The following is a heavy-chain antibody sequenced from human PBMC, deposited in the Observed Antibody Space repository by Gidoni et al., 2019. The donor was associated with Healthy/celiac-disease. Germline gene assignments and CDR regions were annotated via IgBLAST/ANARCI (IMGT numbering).Heavy chain of an antibody. CDR2: INPNSGGT. CDR1: GYTVTGHY. D-gene: IGHD2-15*01. V-gene: IGHV1-2*06. CDR3: ARTISNYCSGGSCYQRFDY. J-gene: IGHJ4*02. Sequence: QVPLVPSGAEVKKPGASVKVSCQASGYTVTGHYMHWVRQATGQGLEWMGRINPNSGGTNYAQKFQGRLTMTRDTSISTAYMELSRLRSDDTAVYYCARTISNYCSGGSCYQRFDYWGQGTLVTVSS.